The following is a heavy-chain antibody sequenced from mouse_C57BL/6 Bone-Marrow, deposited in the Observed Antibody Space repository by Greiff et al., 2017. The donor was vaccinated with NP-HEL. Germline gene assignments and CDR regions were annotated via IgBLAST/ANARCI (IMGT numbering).Heavy chain of an antibody. CDR1: GYTFTNYW. J-gene: IGHJ3*01. V-gene: IGHV1-63*01. D-gene: IGHD4-1*01. CDR3: ARMGRGGCAY. Sequence: VKLMESGAELVRPGTSVKMSCKASGYTFTNYWIGWAKQRPGHGLEWIGDIYPGGGYTNYNEKFKGKATLTADKSSSTAYMQVSSLTSEDSAIYYCARMGRGGCAYWGQGTLVTVSA. CDR2: IYPGGGYT.